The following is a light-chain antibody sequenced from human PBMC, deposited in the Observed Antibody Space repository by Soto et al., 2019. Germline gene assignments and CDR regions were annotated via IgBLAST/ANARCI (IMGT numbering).Light chain of an antibody. J-gene: IGLJ2*01. Sequence: QSVLTQPASVSGSPGQSITISCTGTSSDVGSYNLVSWYQQHPGKAPKLMIYEXSKRPXGVSNRFXGSKSGNTXSXTIXGXXXXXXXXXXCCSYAGSSTFDVVFGGGTKLTVL. CDR2: EXS. CDR3: CSYAGSSTFDVV. V-gene: IGLV2-23*02. CDR1: SSDVGSYNL.